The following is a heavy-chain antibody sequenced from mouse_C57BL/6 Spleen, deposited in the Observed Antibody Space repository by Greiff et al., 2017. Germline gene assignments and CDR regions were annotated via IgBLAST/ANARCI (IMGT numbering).Heavy chain of an antibody. CDR2: IYPGSGST. V-gene: IGHV1-55*01. D-gene: IGHD1-1*02. CDR3: AREVEMVGAMDY. Sequence: QVQLQQPGAELVKPGASVKMSCKASGYTFTSYWITWVKQRPGQGLEWIGDIYPGSGSTNYNEKFKSKATLTVDTSSSTAYMQLSSLTSEDSAVYYCAREVEMVGAMDYWGQGTSVTVSS. CDR1: GYTFTSYW. J-gene: IGHJ4*01.